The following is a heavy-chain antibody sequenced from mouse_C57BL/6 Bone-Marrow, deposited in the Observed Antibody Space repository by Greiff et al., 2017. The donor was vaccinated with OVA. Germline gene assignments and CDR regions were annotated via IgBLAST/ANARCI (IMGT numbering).Heavy chain of an antibody. CDR1: GYTFTSYW. J-gene: IGHJ1*03. Sequence: QVQLQQPGAELVKPGASVKLSCKASGYTFTSYWMQWVKQRPGQGLEWIGEIDPSDSYTNYNQKFKGKATLTVDTSYSTAYMQLSSLTSEDSAVYYCAREGAYDGFYWYFDVWGTGTTVTVSS. V-gene: IGHV1-50*01. D-gene: IGHD2-3*01. CDR3: AREGAYDGFYWYFDV. CDR2: IDPSDSYT.